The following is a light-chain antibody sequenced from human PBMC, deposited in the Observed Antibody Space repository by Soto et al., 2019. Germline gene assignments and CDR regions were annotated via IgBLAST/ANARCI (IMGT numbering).Light chain of an antibody. CDR2: RNN. CDR1: SSNIGANY. CDR3: AAWDDSLSGVL. V-gene: IGLV1-47*01. Sequence: QLVLTQPPSASGTPGQRVTISCSGSSSNIGANYVYWYQQLPGTTPKLLIYRNNQRPSGVPDRFSGSKSGTSASLAISGLRSEDEADYYCAAWDDSLSGVLFGEGTKLTVL. J-gene: IGLJ2*01.